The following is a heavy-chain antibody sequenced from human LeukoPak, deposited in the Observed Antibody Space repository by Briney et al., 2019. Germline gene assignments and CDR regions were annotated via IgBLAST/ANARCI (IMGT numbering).Heavy chain of an antibody. CDR3: ARMTLYGSGTVD. CDR1: GYTFTSYA. CDR2: ISSNGGST. Sequence: ASVKVSCKASGYTFTSYAMHWVRQAPGKGLEYVSGISSNGGSTYYAGSVKGRFTISRDNSKNTVNLQMGSLRIEDTAVYHCARMTLYGSGTVDWGQGILVTVSS. V-gene: IGHV3-64*02. D-gene: IGHD3-10*01. J-gene: IGHJ4*02.